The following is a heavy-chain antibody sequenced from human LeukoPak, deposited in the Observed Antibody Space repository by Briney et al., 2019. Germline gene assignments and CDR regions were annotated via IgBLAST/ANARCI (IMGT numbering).Heavy chain of an antibody. J-gene: IGHJ4*02. Sequence: GASVKVSCKASGYTFTSYYMHWVRQAPGQGLEWMGIISPSGGSTSYAREFQGRVTMTRDTSTSTASMELSSLRSDDTAVYYCARSDGYSYGYSLWVFDYWGQGTLVTVSS. CDR3: ARSDGYSYGYSLWVFDY. V-gene: IGHV1-46*01. D-gene: IGHD5-18*01. CDR1: GYTFTSYY. CDR2: ISPSGGST.